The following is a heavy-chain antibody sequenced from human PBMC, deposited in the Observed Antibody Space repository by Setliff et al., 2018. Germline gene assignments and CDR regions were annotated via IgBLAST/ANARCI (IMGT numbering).Heavy chain of an antibody. V-gene: IGHV1-69*05. J-gene: IGHJ6*03. D-gene: IGHD6-6*01. CDR3: VRGGVHSRSSTDYRYYMDV. Sequence: ASVKVSCKASGGTFSSYGISWVRQAPGQGLEWMGGTIPMFGTTNYARKFQGRVTIITDESTSTAYMQQSSLGSEDTAVYYCVRGGVHSRSSTDYRYYMDVWGKGTTVTVSS. CDR1: GGTFSSYG. CDR2: TIPMFGTT.